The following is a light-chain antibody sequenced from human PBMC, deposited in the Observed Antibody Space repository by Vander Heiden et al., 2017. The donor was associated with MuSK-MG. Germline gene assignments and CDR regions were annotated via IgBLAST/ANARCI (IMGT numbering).Light chain of an antibody. CDR2: KAS. CDR1: QKIRTW. J-gene: IGKJ1*01. CDR3: QQYNSYPWT. Sequence: DIQMSQSPSPPSASLRGRVTITCPARQKIRTWSAWYQQKAGKAAKVLIYKASTQESGVPSRFSGSGFGTEFTLTINSLQPDDFAAYYCQQYNSYPWTFGQGTKVELK. V-gene: IGKV1-5*03.